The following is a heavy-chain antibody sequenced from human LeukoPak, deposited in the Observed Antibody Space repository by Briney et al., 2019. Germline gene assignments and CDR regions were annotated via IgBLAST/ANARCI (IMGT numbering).Heavy chain of an antibody. J-gene: IGHJ4*02. CDR3: ATGGWPARSFDY. Sequence: GASVKVSCKASGYTFTSYDINWVRQAPGKGLEWMGGFDPEDGETIYAQKFQGRVTMTEDTSTDTAYMELSSLRSEDTAVYYCATGGWPARSFDYWGQGTLVTVSS. CDR1: GYTFTSYD. V-gene: IGHV1-24*01. D-gene: IGHD6-19*01. CDR2: FDPEDGET.